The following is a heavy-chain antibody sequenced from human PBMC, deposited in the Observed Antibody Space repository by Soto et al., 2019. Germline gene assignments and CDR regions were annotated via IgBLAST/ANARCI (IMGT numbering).Heavy chain of an antibody. CDR1: GFSFSSYW. Sequence: GGSLRLSCAASGFSFSSYWMQWVRQVPGKGLMCVSRINGDGRSTAHADFVKGRFTISRDNAKNTVYLQMNSLRAEDTAVYFCARARPFFDYWGQGVQVTVSS. J-gene: IGHJ4*02. V-gene: IGHV3-74*01. CDR2: INGDGRST. CDR3: ARARPFFDY.